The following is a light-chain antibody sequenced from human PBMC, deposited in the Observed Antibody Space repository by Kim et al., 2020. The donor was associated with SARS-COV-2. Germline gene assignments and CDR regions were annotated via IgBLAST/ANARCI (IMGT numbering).Light chain of an antibody. J-gene: IGLJ2*01. Sequence: QSITVSCTGTSSDIGAYNYVSWYQQHPGKAPKLMIYDVTYRPSGVSNRFSGSKSGNTASLTISGLQTDDEADYYCTSYTNSGAFVIFGGGTQLTVL. V-gene: IGLV2-14*03. CDR2: DVT. CDR1: SSDIGAYNY. CDR3: TSYTNSGAFVI.